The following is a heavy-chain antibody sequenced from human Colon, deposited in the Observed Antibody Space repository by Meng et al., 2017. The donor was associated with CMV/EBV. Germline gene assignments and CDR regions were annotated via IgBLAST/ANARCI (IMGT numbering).Heavy chain of an antibody. J-gene: IGHJ5*02. Sequence: VYGGSVNSGSVQWTWIRQSPGKGLEWIGYIYHTGSTDFNPALKSRLTMSVDTSKNQFSLTLTSVSTADTGVYYCVRAFWSGYSASDPWGQGTLVTVSS. CDR3: VRAFWSGYSASDP. D-gene: IGHD3-3*01. V-gene: IGHV4-61*01. CDR1: GGSVNSGSVQ. CDR2: IYHTGST.